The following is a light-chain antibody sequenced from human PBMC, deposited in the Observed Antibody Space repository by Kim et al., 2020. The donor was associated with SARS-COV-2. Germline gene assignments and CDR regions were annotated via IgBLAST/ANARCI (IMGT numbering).Light chain of an antibody. CDR2: GAS. Sequence: DIQMTQSPSSVSASVGDAVSITCRASQGISNWLAWYQQKPGKAPKLLISGASTLQSGIPSRFSGSGSGTDFTLTISSLQPEDFATYYYQQAHTLPYTFGLGTKLEI. V-gene: IGKV1-12*01. CDR1: QGISNW. CDR3: QQAHTLPYT. J-gene: IGKJ2*01.